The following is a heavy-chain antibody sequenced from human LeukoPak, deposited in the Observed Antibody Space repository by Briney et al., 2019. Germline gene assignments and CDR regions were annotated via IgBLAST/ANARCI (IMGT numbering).Heavy chain of an antibody. CDR1: GFTFSSYG. Sequence: PGGSLRLSCAASGFTFSSYGMHWIRQPPGKGLEWVGHMYYRGNTFYNPSLKSRVTISVDTSKNQFSLKLRFVTAADTAVYFCARLYGNYQNYFDYWGQGTLVTVSS. CDR3: ARLYGNYQNYFDY. CDR2: MYYRGNT. V-gene: IGHV4-59*12. J-gene: IGHJ4*02. D-gene: IGHD1-7*01.